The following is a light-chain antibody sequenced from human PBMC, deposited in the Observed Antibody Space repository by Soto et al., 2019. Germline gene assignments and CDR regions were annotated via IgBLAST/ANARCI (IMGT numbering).Light chain of an antibody. CDR2: EAS. J-gene: IGKJ1*01. CDR1: QGISGW. V-gene: IGKV1-5*01. Sequence: DTPLTQSPSTLAASVGDRVTITCRASQGISGWLAWYQQKPGKAPRLLIYEASTLESGVPSRFSGSGSGTEFTLTISSLQPDDFATYFCQQHNDYWTFGQGTRVEIK. CDR3: QQHNDYWT.